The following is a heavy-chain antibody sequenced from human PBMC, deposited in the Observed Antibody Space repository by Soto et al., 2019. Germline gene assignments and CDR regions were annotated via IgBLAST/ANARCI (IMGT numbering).Heavy chain of an antibody. Sequence: EGQLVQSGGGLVQPGGSLRLSCVASGFTFSNFWMNWVRQTPGKGLEWVANIKPDGTAQAYVDSVKGRFTVSRDNAKNSLYLQMTSLRADDTAIYFCGAWDSSNNPWGQGTLVTVSS. CDR2: IKPDGTAQ. J-gene: IGHJ5*02. CDR3: GAWDSSNNP. V-gene: IGHV3-7*01. CDR1: GFTFSNFW. D-gene: IGHD1-26*01.